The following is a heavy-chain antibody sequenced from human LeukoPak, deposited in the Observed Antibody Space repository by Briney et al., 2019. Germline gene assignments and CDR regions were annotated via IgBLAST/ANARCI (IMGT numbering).Heavy chain of an antibody. CDR2: ISGSGGST. Sequence: PGGSLRLSCAASGFTFSSYAMSWVRQAPGKGLEWVSAISGSGGSTYHADSVKGRFTISRDNSKNTLYLQMNSLRAEDTAVYYCAKGVVPAPYYYYGMDVWGQGTTVTVSS. D-gene: IGHD2-2*01. CDR3: AKGVVPAPYYYYGMDV. CDR1: GFTFSSYA. J-gene: IGHJ6*02. V-gene: IGHV3-23*01.